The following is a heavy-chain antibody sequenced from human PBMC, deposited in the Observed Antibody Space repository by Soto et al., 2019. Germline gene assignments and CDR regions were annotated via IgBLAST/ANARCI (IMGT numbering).Heavy chain of an antibody. V-gene: IGHV1-69*13. CDR3: AREGSTPRVMDV. CDR1: GGTFSSHA. CDR2: IIPLFGTA. Sequence: SVKVSSKASGGTFSSHAINSVRQAPGRGLEWMGGIIPLFGTANYAQKFQGRVTITADAYTSRAYMELSSLRYEDTAVYYCAREGSTPRVMDVWGQGTTVTVS. J-gene: IGHJ6*02.